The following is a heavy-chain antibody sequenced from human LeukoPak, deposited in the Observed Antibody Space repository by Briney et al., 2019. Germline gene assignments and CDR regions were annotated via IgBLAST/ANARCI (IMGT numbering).Heavy chain of an antibody. V-gene: IGHV4-61*02. D-gene: IGHD3-10*01. CDR1: GGSISVGSYY. CDR2: IYTTGGT. Sequence: PSETLSLTCTVSGGSISVGSYYWSWIRQPAGKGLEWIGRIYTTGGTNYNPSLKSRVTISVDSSKNQFSLKLSSVTAADTAVYYCARDGVVYGQVAWGQGTLVTVSS. CDR3: ARDGVVYGQVA. J-gene: IGHJ4*02.